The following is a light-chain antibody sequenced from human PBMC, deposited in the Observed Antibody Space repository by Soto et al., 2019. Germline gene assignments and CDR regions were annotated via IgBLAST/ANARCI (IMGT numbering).Light chain of an antibody. J-gene: IGKJ4*01. V-gene: IGKV3-20*01. CDR1: QSVGKNY. Sequence: EIVLTQSPGTLSLSPGEGATLSCRASQSVGKNYLGWYQQKHGQAPRLLIYDASSRATGIPDRFSGGGSGTDFTLTINRLEPEDFAVYYCHQYAYAPLTFGGGTKVEIK. CDR3: HQYAYAPLT. CDR2: DAS.